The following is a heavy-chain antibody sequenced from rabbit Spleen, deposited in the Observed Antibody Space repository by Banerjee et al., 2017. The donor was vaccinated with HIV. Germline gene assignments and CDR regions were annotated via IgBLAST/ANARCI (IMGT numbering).Heavy chain of an antibody. Sequence: VESGGDLVKPGASLTLTCTASGVSFNFNSYMCWVRQAPGKGLEWIACIDSGSSGFTYSATWAKGRFTCSKTSSTTVTLQMTSLTAADTATYFCARDLTNVIGWNFGLWGPGTLVTVS. D-gene: IGHD1-1*01. J-gene: IGHJ4*01. CDR2: IDSGSSGFT. V-gene: IGHV1S40*01. CDR3: ARDLTNVIGWNFGL. CDR1: GVSFNFNSY.